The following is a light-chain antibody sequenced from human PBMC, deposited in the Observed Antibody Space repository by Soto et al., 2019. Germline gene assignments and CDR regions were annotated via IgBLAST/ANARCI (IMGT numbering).Light chain of an antibody. CDR3: QQYNNFTYT. J-gene: IGKJ2*01. CDR1: QSLSSW. Sequence: DIQMTQSPSTLSASVGDRVTITCRASQSLSSWLAWYQQKPGKAPNLLIYKASSLESGVPSRFSGSGSGTEFTLPISSLQPVGFATYYCQQYNNFTYTFGQGTKLEIK. CDR2: KAS. V-gene: IGKV1-5*03.